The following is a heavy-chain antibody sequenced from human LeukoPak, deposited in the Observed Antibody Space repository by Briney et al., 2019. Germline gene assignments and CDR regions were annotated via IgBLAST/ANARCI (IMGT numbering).Heavy chain of an antibody. Sequence: PGRSLRLSCAASGFTLSSYAIHWLRQAPGKGLEWAGVISYDGDHKYYADSLKGRFTISRDNAKNTVYLQMNSLRHDDTAVYYCATGISMVRGPLMWGQGTLVTVSS. CDR1: GFTLSSYA. D-gene: IGHD3-10*01. V-gene: IGHV3-30-3*01. J-gene: IGHJ4*02. CDR3: ATGISMVRGPLM. CDR2: ISYDGDHK.